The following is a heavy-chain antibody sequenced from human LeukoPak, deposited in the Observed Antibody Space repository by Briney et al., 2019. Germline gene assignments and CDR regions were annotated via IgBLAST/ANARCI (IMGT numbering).Heavy chain of an antibody. J-gene: IGHJ5*01. Sequence: GGSLRLSCAASGFAVSTHFMSWVRQAPGKRLEWVSVIYADGSTYYADSVKGRFTISGDNSKNTLYLQMNSLRAEDTAVYYCARSGAGWFDYWGQGTLVTVSS. V-gene: IGHV3-53*01. D-gene: IGHD3-10*01. CDR3: ARSGAGWFDY. CDR2: IYADGST. CDR1: GFAVSTHF.